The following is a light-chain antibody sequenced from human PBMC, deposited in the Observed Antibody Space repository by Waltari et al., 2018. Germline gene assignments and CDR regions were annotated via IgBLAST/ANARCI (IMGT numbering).Light chain of an antibody. Sequence: DITLTQSPSTLSASVGDTVSITCRASQSINRWLAWYQQKPGKAPNRLVYWGSTLESGVPSRFSGSESGAEFTLTISSLQPDDFATYYCQQYSDDWTFGQGTKVEIK. CDR2: WGS. CDR3: QQYSDDWT. V-gene: IGKV1-5*03. CDR1: QSINRW. J-gene: IGKJ1*01.